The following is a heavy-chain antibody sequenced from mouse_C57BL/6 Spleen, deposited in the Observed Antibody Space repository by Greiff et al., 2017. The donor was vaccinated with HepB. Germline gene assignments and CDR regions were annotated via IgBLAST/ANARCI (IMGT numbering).Heavy chain of an antibody. V-gene: IGHV5-16*01. Sequence: EVMLVESEGGLVQPGSSMKLSCTASGFTFSDYYMAWVRQVPEKGLEWVANINYDGSSTYYLDSLKSRFIISRDNAKNILYLQMSSLKSEDTATYYCARYYKWYFDVWGTGTTVTVSS. CDR2: INYDGSST. CDR1: GFTFSDYY. CDR3: ARYYKWYFDV. J-gene: IGHJ1*03. D-gene: IGHD2-12*01.